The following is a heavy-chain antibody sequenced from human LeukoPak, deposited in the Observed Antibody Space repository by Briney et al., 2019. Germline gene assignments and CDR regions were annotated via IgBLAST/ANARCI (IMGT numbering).Heavy chain of an antibody. CDR2: ISSSGSTI. CDR1: GFTFSSYE. J-gene: IGHJ6*03. CDR3: ARVGYSSGRYYYFYHMDV. D-gene: IGHD6-19*01. V-gene: IGHV3-48*03. Sequence: PGGSLRLSCAASGFTFSSYEMNWVRQAPGKGLEWVSYISSSGSTIYYADSVKGRFTISRDNAKNSLYLQMNSLTAEDTAVYYCARVGYSSGRYYYFYHMDVWGKGTTVTVSS.